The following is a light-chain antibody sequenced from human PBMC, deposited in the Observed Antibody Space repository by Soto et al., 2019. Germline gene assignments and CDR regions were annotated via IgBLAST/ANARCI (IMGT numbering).Light chain of an antibody. CDR2: LNSDGSH. CDR1: SGHSSYA. J-gene: IGLJ2*01. CDR3: QNWGTGIVV. Sequence: QSVLTQSPSASASLGASVKITCTLSSGHSSYAIAWHQQQPEKGPRYLMKLNSDGSHSKGDGIPDRFSGSSSGAERYLTISSLQSEDEADYYCQNWGTGIVVFGGGTKLTVL. V-gene: IGLV4-69*01.